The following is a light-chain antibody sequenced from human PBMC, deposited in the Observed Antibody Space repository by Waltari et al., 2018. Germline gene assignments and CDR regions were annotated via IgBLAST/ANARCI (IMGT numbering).Light chain of an antibody. CDR1: VVAKNY. Sequence: SYELTQPSSVSVSPGQTARLTCSGDVVAKNYVRWFQQKPGQAPLLVIYKDSERPSGIPERFSGSNSGTTVTLTIRGAQAEDEADYYCYSSADNTGVFGGGTKLTVL. V-gene: IGLV3-27*01. J-gene: IGLJ3*02. CDR3: YSSADNTGV. CDR2: KDS.